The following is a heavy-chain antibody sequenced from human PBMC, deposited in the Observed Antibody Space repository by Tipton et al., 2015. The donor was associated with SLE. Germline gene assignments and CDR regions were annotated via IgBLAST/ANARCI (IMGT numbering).Heavy chain of an antibody. D-gene: IGHD6-13*01. CDR2: ISWNGGST. CDR3: AKDLGQATAVSYFFAMDV. CDR1: RFTFDDYA. V-gene: IGHV3-9*01. Sequence: SLRLSCAASRFTFDDYAMHWVRQAPGKGLEWVSGISWNGGSTVYADSVKGRFTISRDNAKNSLYLQMNSLRAEDTALYYCAKDLGQATAVSYFFAMDVWGQGTTVTVSS. J-gene: IGHJ6*02.